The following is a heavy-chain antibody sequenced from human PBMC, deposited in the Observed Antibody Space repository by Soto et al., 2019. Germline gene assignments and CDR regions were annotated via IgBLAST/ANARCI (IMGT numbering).Heavy chain of an antibody. CDR1: GYTFSDYG. Sequence: QVHLVQSEGEVKKPGASVKVSCKTSGYTFSDYGVSWVRQAPGQGLEWMGWLNTCNGNTKYEQKSQGRVTLSIDTSTRKVFLELTSLKFDDAAVYYCARGFIPENYWGQGSRVTVSS. D-gene: IGHD2-2*01. J-gene: IGHJ4*02. CDR3: ARGFIPENY. V-gene: IGHV1-18*01. CDR2: LNTCNGNT.